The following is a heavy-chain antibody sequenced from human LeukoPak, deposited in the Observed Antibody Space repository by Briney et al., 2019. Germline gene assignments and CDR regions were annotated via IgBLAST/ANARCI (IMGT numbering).Heavy chain of an antibody. D-gene: IGHD1-26*01. CDR3: ARSSSWELREFDY. J-gene: IGHJ4*02. CDR1: GGSISSYY. V-gene: IGHV4-59*01. Sequence: SETLSLTCTVSGGSISSYYWSWIRQPPGKGLEWIGYFYYSGSTNYNPSLKSRVTISIDTSKNQFSLKLTSVTAVDTAVYYCARSSSWELREFDYWGQGTLVTVSS. CDR2: FYYSGST.